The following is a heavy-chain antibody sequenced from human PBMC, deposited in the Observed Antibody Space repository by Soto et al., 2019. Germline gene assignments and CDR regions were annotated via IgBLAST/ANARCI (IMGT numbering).Heavy chain of an antibody. CDR2: IDPSDSYT. CDR3: ARLGSSSWYYYYGMDV. V-gene: IGHV5-10-1*01. CDR1: GYSFTSYW. Sequence: GESLKISCKGSGYSFTSYWISWVRQMPGKGLEWMGRIDPSDSYTNYSPSFQGHVTISADKSISTAYLQWSSLKASDTAMYFCARLGSSSWYYYYGMDVWGQGTTVTVSS. D-gene: IGHD6-13*01. J-gene: IGHJ6*02.